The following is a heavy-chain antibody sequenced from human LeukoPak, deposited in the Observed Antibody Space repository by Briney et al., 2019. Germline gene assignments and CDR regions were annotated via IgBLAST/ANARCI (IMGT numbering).Heavy chain of an antibody. CDR3: ARLYGDYRAGDY. CDR2: INHSGST. D-gene: IGHD4-17*01. CDR1: GGSFSGYY. Sequence: SETLTLTCAVYGGSFSGYYWSWIRQPPGKGLEWIGEINHSGSTNYNPSLKSRVTISVDTSKNQYSLKLSSVTAADTAVYYCARLYGDYRAGDYWGQGTLVTVSS. J-gene: IGHJ4*02. V-gene: IGHV4-34*01.